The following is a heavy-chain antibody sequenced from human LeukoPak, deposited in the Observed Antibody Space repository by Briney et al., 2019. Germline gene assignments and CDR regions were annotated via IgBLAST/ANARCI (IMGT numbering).Heavy chain of an antibody. Sequence: GESLNISCKGSGYSFTNYWIAWLRQMPGKGLEWMGIIYPSDSDTRYSPSFQGQVTISADKSISAAYLQWSSLKASDTAMYYCARQRYSTSSVDYWGQGTLVTVSS. D-gene: IGHD6-6*01. CDR3: ARQRYSTSSVDY. CDR1: GYSFTNYW. CDR2: IYPSDSDT. V-gene: IGHV5-51*01. J-gene: IGHJ4*02.